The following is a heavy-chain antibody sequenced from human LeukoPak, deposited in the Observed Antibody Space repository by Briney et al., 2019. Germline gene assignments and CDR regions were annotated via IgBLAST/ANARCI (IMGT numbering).Heavy chain of an antibody. CDR2: IWYDGSNK. V-gene: IGHV3-33*01. J-gene: IGHJ4*02. Sequence: GGSLRLSCAASGFTFSSYGMHWVRQAPGKGLEGVAVIWYDGSNKYYADSVKGRFTISRDNSKNTLYLQMNSLRAEDTAVYYCARELSVAVAGRRLDYWGQGTLVTVSS. D-gene: IGHD6-19*01. CDR3: ARELSVAVAGRRLDY. CDR1: GFTFSSYG.